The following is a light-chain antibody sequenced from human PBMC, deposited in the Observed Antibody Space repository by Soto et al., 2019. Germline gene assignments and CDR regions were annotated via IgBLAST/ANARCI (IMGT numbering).Light chain of an antibody. Sequence: DIQMTQSPSSLSASVGDRVTITCRASQSISCYLNWYQQKPGKAPKLLIYAPSSLRSWFPSRFRGSGSGTGFTLTYFSLQPADFGCYSSNQSYGTSFTFGQRTQLDIK. CDR1: QSISCY. CDR3: NQSYGTSFT. V-gene: IGKV1-39*01. J-gene: IGKJ2*01. CDR2: APS.